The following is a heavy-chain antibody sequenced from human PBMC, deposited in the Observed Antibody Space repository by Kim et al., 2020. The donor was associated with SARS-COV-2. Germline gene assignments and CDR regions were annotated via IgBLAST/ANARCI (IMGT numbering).Heavy chain of an antibody. D-gene: IGHD5-18*01. J-gene: IGHJ4*02. CDR2: ISGSGGST. Sequence: GGSLRLSCAASGFTFSIYAMSWVRQAPGKGLEWVSGISGSGGSTYYADSVKGRFTISRDNSKNTLYLQMNSLRAEDTAVYYCASCGYSNGYDEYYFDYWGQGTLVTVSS. V-gene: IGHV3-23*01. CDR3: ASCGYSNGYDEYYFDY. CDR1: GFTFSIYA.